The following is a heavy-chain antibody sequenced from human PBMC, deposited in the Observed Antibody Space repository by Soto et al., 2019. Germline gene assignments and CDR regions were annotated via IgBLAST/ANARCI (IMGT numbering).Heavy chain of an antibody. D-gene: IGHD6-19*01. V-gene: IGHV3-30*03. CDR3: ARVLIAVAGGYGMDV. CDR1: GFTFSSYG. J-gene: IGHJ6*02. Sequence: QVQLVESGGGVVQPGRSLRLSCAASGFTFSSYGMHWVRQAPGKGLEWVAVISYDGSNKYYADSVKGRFTISRDTSKNKLYLQMNSRRADDTAVYYCARVLIAVAGGYGMDVWGQGTTVTVSS. CDR2: ISYDGSNK.